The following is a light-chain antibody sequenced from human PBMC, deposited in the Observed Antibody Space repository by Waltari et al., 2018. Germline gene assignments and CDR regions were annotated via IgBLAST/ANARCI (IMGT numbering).Light chain of an antibody. J-gene: IGKJ1*01. CDR2: DAS. CDR3: QKYGSLPAT. V-gene: IGKV3-20*01. Sequence: EIMLTQSPGTLSLSPGERANLSCRASQSISRYLAWYQQKPGQAPRLLIYDASSRATGIPDRFSGSGSGTDFSLTISRLEPEDFAVYYCQKYGSLPATFGQGTKVEIK. CDR1: QSISRY.